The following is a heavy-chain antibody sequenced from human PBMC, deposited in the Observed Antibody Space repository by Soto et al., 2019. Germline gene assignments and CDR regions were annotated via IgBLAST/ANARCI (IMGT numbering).Heavy chain of an antibody. CDR2: ISDSGGVI. CDR1: GFTFRNYA. J-gene: IGHJ4*02. D-gene: IGHD7-27*01. CDR3: ARDPKTSGGQHWAFNYLDS. V-gene: IGHV3-23*01. Sequence: EVQLLESGGGLVQPGGSLRLSCAASGFTFRNYAMIWVRQAPGKGLEWVSGISDSGGVIFYADSVRGRFTISRDNSKSTLYLQVDSLRPEDAAVYYCARDPKTSGGQHWAFNYLDSWGQGTLVTVSS.